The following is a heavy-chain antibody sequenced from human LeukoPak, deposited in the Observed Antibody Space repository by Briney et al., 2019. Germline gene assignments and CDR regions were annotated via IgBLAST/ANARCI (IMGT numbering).Heavy chain of an antibody. CDR1: GFTFISYD. CDR3: ARDLVSGAPDYFDS. V-gene: IGHV3-30*09. D-gene: IGHD1-26*01. J-gene: IGHJ4*02. Sequence: GGSLRLSCAASGFTFISYDIHWVRQAPGKGLQWVAVMSSDGSIKIYADSVKGRFAISRDNSKNTLYLEMNSLRVDDTAVYYCARDLVSGAPDYFDSWGQGTLVTVSS. CDR2: MSSDGSIK.